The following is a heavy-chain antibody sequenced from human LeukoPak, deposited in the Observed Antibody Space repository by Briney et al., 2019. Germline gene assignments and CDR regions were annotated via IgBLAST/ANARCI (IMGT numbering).Heavy chain of an antibody. CDR1: GGSIGSGRYY. Sequence: PSETLSLTCTVSGGSIGSGRYYWAWIRQPPGRGLEWIGRIYTSGSTNFNPSLKSRVTISIDKSKNQISLKLNSVTAADTAVYYCARGYSGNYLRFDPWGQGTLVTVSS. V-gene: IGHV4-61*05. J-gene: IGHJ5*02. CDR2: IYTSGST. CDR3: ARGYSGNYLRFDP. D-gene: IGHD1-26*01.